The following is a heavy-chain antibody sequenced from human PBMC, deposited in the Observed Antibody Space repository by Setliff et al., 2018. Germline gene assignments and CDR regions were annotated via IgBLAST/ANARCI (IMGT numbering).Heavy chain of an antibody. CDR1: GYSFTNYW. CDR2: VFPSDSDT. D-gene: IGHD6-25*01. V-gene: IGHV5-51*01. Sequence: GESLKISCKASGYSFTNYWIGWVRQMPGKGLEWMGLVFPSDSDTRYSPSFQGRVTISADKSISTAYLEWSSLQASDTAMYYCARRADGYNDFFDSWGQGTLVTVSS. J-gene: IGHJ4*02. CDR3: ARRADGYNDFFDS.